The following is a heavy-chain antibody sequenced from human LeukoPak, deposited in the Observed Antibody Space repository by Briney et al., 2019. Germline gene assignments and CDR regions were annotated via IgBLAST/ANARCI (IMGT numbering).Heavy chain of an antibody. V-gene: IGHV3-74*01. J-gene: IGHJ4*02. CDR1: GLTFVKHY. CDR2: ISTDGTTA. Sequence: GGSLRLSCAASGLTFVKHYLHWVRQAPGTGLLWVSRISTDGTTALYADSVRGRFTISRDNAKNTLYLQLNSLRGEDTAVYYCGSSKDGYIDYWGQGTLVTVSS. CDR3: GSSKDGYIDY. D-gene: IGHD2-15*01.